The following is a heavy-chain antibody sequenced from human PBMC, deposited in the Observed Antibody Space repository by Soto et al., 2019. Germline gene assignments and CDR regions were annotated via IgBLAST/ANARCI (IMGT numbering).Heavy chain of an antibody. D-gene: IGHD2-2*01. J-gene: IGHJ3*02. Sequence: GASVKVSCKASGYTFTYYPIHWLRQATGEGVEWMGWINPNSGGTNYAQKFQGRVTMTRDTSISTAYMELSRLRSDDTAVYYCARDIGYCSSTSCYSNAFDIWGQGTMVTVSS. CDR2: INPNSGGT. CDR3: ARDIGYCSSTSCYSNAFDI. CDR1: GYTFTYYP. V-gene: IGHV1-2*02.